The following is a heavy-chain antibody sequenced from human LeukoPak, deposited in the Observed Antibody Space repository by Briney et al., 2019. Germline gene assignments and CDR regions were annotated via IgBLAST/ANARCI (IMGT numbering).Heavy chain of an antibody. J-gene: IGHJ1*01. D-gene: IGHD3-3*02. Sequence: GGSLRPSCAASGFSFSTHKMNWVRQAPGKGLEWVAVISYDGTKIYYADSAKGRFTISRDNSKNMVYLQMNSLRAEDTALYYCARDSVKLPGISYFDNWGQGTLVTVSS. CDR2: ISYDGTKI. V-gene: IGHV3-30-3*01. CDR3: ARDSVKLPGISYFDN. CDR1: GFSFSTHK.